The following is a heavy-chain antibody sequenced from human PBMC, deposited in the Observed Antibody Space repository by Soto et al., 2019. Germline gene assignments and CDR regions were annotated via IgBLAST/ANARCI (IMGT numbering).Heavy chain of an antibody. CDR2: INHSGST. V-gene: IGHV4-34*01. CDR3: ARGWGPYYSDY. D-gene: IGHD3-16*01. Sequence: QVQLQQWGAGLLKPSETLSLTCAVYGGSFSGYYWSWIRQPPGKGREWIGEINHSGSTNYNPSLKSRVTISVDTSKNQFSLKLSSVTAADTAVYYCARGWGPYYSDYLGQGTLVTVSS. CDR1: GGSFSGYY. J-gene: IGHJ4*02.